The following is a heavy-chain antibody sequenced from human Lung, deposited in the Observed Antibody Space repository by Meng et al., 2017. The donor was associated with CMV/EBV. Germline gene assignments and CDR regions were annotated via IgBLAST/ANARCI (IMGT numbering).Heavy chain of an antibody. J-gene: IGHJ4*02. D-gene: IGHD1-1*01. Sequence: SVXVSCKASGYTFTAHYFHWVRQAPGQGLEWMGWIHPHRGDTNYAQQFQGRVTLTRDTSINTGYMELTRLTSDDTAVYYCARDNNWVPDYWGQGTLVTVSS. CDR1: GYTFTAHY. CDR3: ARDNNWVPDY. V-gene: IGHV1-2*02. CDR2: IHPHRGDT.